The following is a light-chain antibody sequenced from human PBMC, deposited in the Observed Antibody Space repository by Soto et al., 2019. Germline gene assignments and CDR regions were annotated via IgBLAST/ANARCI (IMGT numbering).Light chain of an antibody. CDR2: AAS. J-gene: IGKJ1*01. CDR1: QSVSSY. CDR3: QQYGSSST. V-gene: IGKV3-20*01. Sequence: EFVLTQSPATLSLSPGERATLSCRASQSVSSYLAWHQQKPGQAPRLLIYAASSRATGIPDRFSGSGSGTDFTLTISRLEPEDFAVYYCQQYGSSSTFGQGTKVDIK.